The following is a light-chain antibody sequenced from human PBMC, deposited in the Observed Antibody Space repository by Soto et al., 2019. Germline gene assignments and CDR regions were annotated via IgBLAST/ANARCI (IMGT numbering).Light chain of an antibody. CDR1: QDISGW. Sequence: IQMTQSPSTLSASVGDRVIITCRASQDISGWLAWYQQKPGKAPKLLVFDASRLEDGVPSRFSGSGSGTEFTLTVSNLQSDDFATYYCQHYSTRSGVTFGGGTKVDIK. V-gene: IGKV1-5*01. CDR3: QHYSTRSGVT. J-gene: IGKJ4*01. CDR2: DAS.